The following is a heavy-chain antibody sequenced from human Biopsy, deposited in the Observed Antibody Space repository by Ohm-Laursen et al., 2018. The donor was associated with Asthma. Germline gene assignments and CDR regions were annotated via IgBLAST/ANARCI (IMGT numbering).Heavy chain of an antibody. V-gene: IGHV3-7*05. Sequence: SLRLSCTASGFTFSTSWMTWVRQAPGKGLEWVANIKEDGSEKNYVDSVKGRFTISRDNGKNSLYLQMHSLRAEDTAVYYCARGDSSGWSQYYFDYWGQGTLVTVSS. CDR3: ARGDSSGWSQYYFDY. D-gene: IGHD6-19*01. CDR1: GFTFSTSW. CDR2: IKEDGSEK. J-gene: IGHJ4*02.